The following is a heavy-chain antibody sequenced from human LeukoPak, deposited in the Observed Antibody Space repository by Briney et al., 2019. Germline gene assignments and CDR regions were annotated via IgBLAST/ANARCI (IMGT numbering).Heavy chain of an antibody. D-gene: IGHD3-9*01. V-gene: IGHV4-39*07. J-gene: IGHJ4*02. Sequence: SETLSLTCTVSGGSISSSSYCWGWIRQPPGKGLEWIGSIYYSGSTYYNPSLKSRVTMSVDTSKNQFSLKLSSVTAADTAVYYCARGLLRYFDWLLDWGQGTLVTVSS. CDR1: GGSISSSSYC. CDR2: IYYSGST. CDR3: ARGLLRYFDWLLD.